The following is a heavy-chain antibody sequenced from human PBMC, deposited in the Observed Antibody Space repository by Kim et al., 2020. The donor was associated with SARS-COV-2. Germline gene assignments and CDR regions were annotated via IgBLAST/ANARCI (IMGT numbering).Heavy chain of an antibody. Sequence: GGSLRLSCAASGFTFGDYAMHWVRQAPGKGLEWVAGISWNSGSIGYADSVKGRFTISRDNAKNSLYLQMNSLRAEDTALYYCAKDRNDFPGGPDYWGQGTLVTVSS. J-gene: IGHJ4*02. CDR3: AKDRNDFPGGPDY. D-gene: IGHD1-1*01. CDR1: GFTFGDYA. V-gene: IGHV3-9*01. CDR2: ISWNSGSI.